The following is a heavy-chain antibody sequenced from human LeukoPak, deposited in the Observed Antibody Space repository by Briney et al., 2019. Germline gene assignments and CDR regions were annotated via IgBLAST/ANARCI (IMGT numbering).Heavy chain of an antibody. D-gene: IGHD1-26*01. CDR1: GGSISSSSYY. Sequence: PSETLSLTCTVSGGSISSSSYYWGWIRQPPGKGLEWIGSIYYSGSTYYNPSLKSRVTISVDTSKNQFSLKLSSVTAADTAVYYCARDSGSYYGLDYWGQGTLVTVSS. CDR2: IYYSGST. CDR3: ARDSGSYYGLDY. V-gene: IGHV4-39*07. J-gene: IGHJ4*02.